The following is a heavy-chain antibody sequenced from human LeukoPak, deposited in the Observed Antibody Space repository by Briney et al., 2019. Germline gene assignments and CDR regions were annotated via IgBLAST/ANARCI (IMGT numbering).Heavy chain of an antibody. CDR1: GFTFSDYY. D-gene: IGHD2-2*03. CDR3: ARAPMDKEKRGAFDI. J-gene: IGHJ3*02. CDR2: ISSSGSTI. Sequence: GGSLRLSCAASGFTFSDYYMSWIRQAPGKGLEWVSYISSSGSTIYYADSVKGRFTISRDNAKNSLYLQMNSLRAEDTAVYYCARAPMDKEKRGAFDIWGQGTMVTVSS. V-gene: IGHV3-11*01.